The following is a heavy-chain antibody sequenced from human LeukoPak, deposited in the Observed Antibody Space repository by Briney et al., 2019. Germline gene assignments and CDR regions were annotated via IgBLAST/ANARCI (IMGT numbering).Heavy chain of an antibody. J-gene: IGHJ5*02. Sequence: SQTLSLTCAISGDSVSSNSAAWNWIRQSPSRGLEWLGRTCYRSKWYNDYAVSVKSRITINPDTSKNQFSLQLNSVTPEDTAVYYCARVRGRLIAARPGWFDPWGQGTLVTVSS. CDR1: GDSVSSNSAA. V-gene: IGHV6-1*01. CDR2: TCYRSKWYN. CDR3: ARVRGRLIAARPGWFDP. D-gene: IGHD6-6*01.